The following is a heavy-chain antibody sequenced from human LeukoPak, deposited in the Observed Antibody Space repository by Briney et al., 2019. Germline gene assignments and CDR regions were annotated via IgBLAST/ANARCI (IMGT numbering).Heavy chain of an antibody. D-gene: IGHD3-10*01. CDR2: INAGNGNT. Sequence: ASVKVSCKASGYTSTSYAMHWVRQAPGQRLEWMGWINAGNGNTKYSQKFQGRVTITRDTSASTAYMELSSLRSEDTAVYYCARDSLLWFGEPYGMDVWGKGTTVTVSS. V-gene: IGHV1-3*01. CDR1: GYTSTSYA. J-gene: IGHJ6*04. CDR3: ARDSLLWFGEPYGMDV.